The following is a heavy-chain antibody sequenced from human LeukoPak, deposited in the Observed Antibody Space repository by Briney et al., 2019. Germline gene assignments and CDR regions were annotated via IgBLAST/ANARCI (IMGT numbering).Heavy chain of an antibody. CDR1: GFTFDDYG. D-gene: IGHD3-22*01. CDR3: ASGYYPYYFDY. Sequence: GGSLRLSCAASGFTFDDYGMSWVRQAPGKGLEWVSRINSDGSSTSYADSVKGRFTISRDNAKNTLYLQMNSLRAEDTAVYYCASGYYPYYFDYWGQGTLVTVSS. CDR2: INSDGSST. V-gene: IGHV3-74*01. J-gene: IGHJ4*02.